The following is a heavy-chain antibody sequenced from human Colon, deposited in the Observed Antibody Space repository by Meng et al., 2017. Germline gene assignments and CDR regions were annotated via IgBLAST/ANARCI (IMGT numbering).Heavy chain of an antibody. CDR3: ARVPPSLRVAENFFDH. Sequence: GESLKISCAASGFTFSTCAMHWVRLAPGKGVEWVAGISHDGTNQFYADSVQGRFTISRDNSKNTLFLQMNSLRPEDTALYYCARVPPSLRVAENFFDHWARERWSPSPQ. V-gene: IGHV3-30*04. CDR1: GFTFSTCA. D-gene: IGHD6-19*01. J-gene: IGHJ4*02. CDR2: ISHDGTNQ.